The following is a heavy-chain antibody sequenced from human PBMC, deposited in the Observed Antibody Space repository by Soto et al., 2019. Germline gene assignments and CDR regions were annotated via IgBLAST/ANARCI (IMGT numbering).Heavy chain of an antibody. CDR3: AKAAGPFWSGYGDAFDI. D-gene: IGHD3-3*01. Sequence: QVQLVESGGVVVQPGRSLRLSCAASGFSFRSCGMHWVLQAPGNGLEWVGVRADAGRNEYWEDPVKGRFTISRDNAKNALYLLKNSLRVEDPAVYYCAKAAGPFWSGYGDAFDIWGQGKMVTVSS. V-gene: IGHV3-30*18. CDR2: RADAGRNE. J-gene: IGHJ3*02. CDR1: GFSFRSCG.